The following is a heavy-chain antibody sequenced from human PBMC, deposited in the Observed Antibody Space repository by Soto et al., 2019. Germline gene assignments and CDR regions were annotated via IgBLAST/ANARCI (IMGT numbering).Heavy chain of an antibody. V-gene: IGHV4-31*03. CDR1: GGSINSRGYY. J-gene: IGHJ6*02. CDR3: ARDLGWISSSSGSYNGLDV. D-gene: IGHD3-10*01. Sequence: SETLSLTCTVSGGSINSRGYYWGWIRQDPGKGLEWLGYIYYSGSTYYNPSLRSRLTMSVDTSKNQFSLKLRSMTAADAAVYYCARDLGWISSSSGSYNGLDVWGQGTTVTVSS. CDR2: IYYSGST.